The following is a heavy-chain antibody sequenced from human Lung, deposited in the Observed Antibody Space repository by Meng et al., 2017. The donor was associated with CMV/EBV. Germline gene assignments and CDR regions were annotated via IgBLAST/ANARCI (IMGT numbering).Heavy chain of an antibody. CDR2: ISSSGSAK. V-gene: IGHV3-48*04. D-gene: IGHD3-22*01. J-gene: IGHJ4*02. Sequence: SCAAYVFTFSSYTMNWVRQAPGKGLEWVSYISSSGSAKYYADSLRGRFTISRDNAKYSLYLQMNSLRADDTAVYYCARSLFDSNDPFDYWGQGTXVTVSS. CDR1: VFTFSSYT. CDR3: ARSLFDSNDPFDY.